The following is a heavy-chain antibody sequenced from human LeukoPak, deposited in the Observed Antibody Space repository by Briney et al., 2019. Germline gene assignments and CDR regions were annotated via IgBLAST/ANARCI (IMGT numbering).Heavy chain of an antibody. CDR3: ASRYRPSYYYGSGSYIPPRYGMDV. D-gene: IGHD3-10*01. CDR1: GGSISSYY. CDR2: INHSGST. J-gene: IGHJ6*02. Sequence: NPSETLSLTCTVSGGSISSYYWSWIRQPPGKGLEWIGEINHSGSTNYNPSLKSRVTISVDTSKNQFSLKLSSVTAADTAVYYCASRYRPSYYYGSGSYIPPRYGMDVWGQGTTVTVSS. V-gene: IGHV4-34*01.